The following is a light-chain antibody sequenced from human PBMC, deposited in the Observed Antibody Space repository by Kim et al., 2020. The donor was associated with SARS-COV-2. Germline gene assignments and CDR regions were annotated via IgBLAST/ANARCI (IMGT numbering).Light chain of an antibody. Sequence: DIQMTQSPSSLSASVGDRVTITCQASQDIRNYLNWYQQKPGKAPKLLIYDASNLETGVPSRFSGSGSGTDFTFTITSLQPEDIATYYCQQYDNLPWTFGQGTKVDIK. CDR3: QQYDNLPWT. CDR1: QDIRNY. V-gene: IGKV1-33*01. CDR2: DAS. J-gene: IGKJ1*01.